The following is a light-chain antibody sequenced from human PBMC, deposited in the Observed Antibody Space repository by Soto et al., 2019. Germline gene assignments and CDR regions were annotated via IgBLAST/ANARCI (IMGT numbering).Light chain of an antibody. CDR3: CSFAGNYWL. V-gene: IGLV2-11*01. CDR2: GVS. Sequence: QSALTQPRSVSGSPGQSVTISCTGTSSDVGYYPYVSWYQQHPGKAPKLIIYGVSNRPSGGPDRFSGSKSGNTASLTISGLQPEDEAEYHCCSFAGNYWLFGGGTKVTVL. J-gene: IGLJ3*02. CDR1: SSDVGYYPY.